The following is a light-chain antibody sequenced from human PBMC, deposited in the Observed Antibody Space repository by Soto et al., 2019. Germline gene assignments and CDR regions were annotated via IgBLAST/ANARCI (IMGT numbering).Light chain of an antibody. CDR1: STDVGGYNY. CDR3: CSYAGSYTSYV. Sequence: QSVLTQPRSVSGSPGQSVTISCTGTSTDVGGYNYVSWYQQHPGKAPKLMIYDVTKRPSGVPDRFSGSKSGNTASLTISGLQGEDEADYYCCSYAGSYTSYVFGTGTKVTVL. J-gene: IGLJ1*01. CDR2: DVT. V-gene: IGLV2-11*01.